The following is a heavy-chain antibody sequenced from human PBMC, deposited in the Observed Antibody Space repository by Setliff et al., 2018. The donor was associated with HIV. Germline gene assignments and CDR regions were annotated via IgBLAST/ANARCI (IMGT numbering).Heavy chain of an antibody. J-gene: IGHJ6*02. D-gene: IGHD1-1*01. CDR3: TRYELLEGFGYYYGMDV. V-gene: IGHV3-49*04. CDR1: GFTFGVYA. CDR2: IRHKAYGGTA. Sequence: GGSLRLSCTTSGFTFGVYAMTWVRQAPGKGLEWVGFIRHKAYGGTAEYDASVKGRFTISRDDSKSIAYLQMNSLKTEDTAVYYCTRYELLEGFGYYYGMDVWGQGTTVTVSS.